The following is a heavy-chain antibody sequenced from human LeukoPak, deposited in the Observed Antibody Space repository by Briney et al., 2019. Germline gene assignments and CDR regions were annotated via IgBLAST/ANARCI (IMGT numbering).Heavy chain of an antibody. CDR2: INPNSGGT. Sequence: GASVKVSCKASGYTFTGYYMHWVRQAPGQGLEWMGWINPNSGGTNYAQKFQGRVTMTRDTSISTAYMELSRLRSDDTAVYYCARGGILTGYYRGYYYYYMDVWGKGTTVTVSS. CDR1: GYTFTGYY. J-gene: IGHJ6*03. CDR3: ARGGILTGYYRGYYYYYMDV. V-gene: IGHV1-2*02. D-gene: IGHD3-9*01.